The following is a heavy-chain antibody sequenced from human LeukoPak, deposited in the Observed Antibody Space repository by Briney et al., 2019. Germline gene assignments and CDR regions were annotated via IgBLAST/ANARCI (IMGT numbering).Heavy chain of an antibody. V-gene: IGHV1-8*01. Sequence: ASVKVSCKASGYTFTSYDINWVRRATGQGLEWMGWMNPNSGNTGYAQKFQGRVTMTRNTSISTAYMELSSLRSEDTAVYYCARDLPPRFLEWLFVPDNPYYYGMDVWGQGTTVTVSS. D-gene: IGHD3-3*01. CDR3: ARDLPPRFLEWLFVPDNPYYYGMDV. J-gene: IGHJ6*02. CDR1: GYTFTSYD. CDR2: MNPNSGNT.